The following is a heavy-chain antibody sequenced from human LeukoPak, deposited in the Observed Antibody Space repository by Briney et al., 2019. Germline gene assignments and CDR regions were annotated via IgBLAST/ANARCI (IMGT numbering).Heavy chain of an antibody. V-gene: IGHV5-51*01. CDR3: AGVAFSYSGSYSGAHSAFDI. CDR1: GFSFTSYW. CDR2: IYPGDSDT. J-gene: IGHJ3*02. Sequence: LGESLKISCKGSGFSFTSYWIGWVRQMPVKGLEWMGIIYPGDSDTRYSPSFQGQVTISADKSISTAYLQWSSLKASDTAMYYCAGVAFSYSGSYSGAHSAFDIWGQGTMVTVSS. D-gene: IGHD1-26*01.